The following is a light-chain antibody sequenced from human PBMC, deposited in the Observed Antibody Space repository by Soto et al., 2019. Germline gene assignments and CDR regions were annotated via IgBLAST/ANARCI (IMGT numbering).Light chain of an antibody. CDR1: SSNIGSKI. J-gene: IGLJ2*01. CDR3: AAWDDSLSGMV. CDR2: SNN. V-gene: IGLV1-44*01. Sequence: QLVLTQPPSASGTPGQRVTISCSGSSSNIGSKIVHWYQQFPGTAPKLLIYSNNQRPSGVPDRFSGSKSGTSASLAISGLQSEDVADYYCAAWDDSLSGMVFGGGTKLTVL.